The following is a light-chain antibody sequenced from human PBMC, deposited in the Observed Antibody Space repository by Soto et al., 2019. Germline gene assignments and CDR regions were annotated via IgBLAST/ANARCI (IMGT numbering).Light chain of an antibody. V-gene: IGKV1-8*01. CDR1: QDIGTY. Sequence: IQMTQSPSSFSASTGDRVSITCRATQDIGTYLAWYQQIPGKAPKLLIYDASTLQTGVPSRFSGSGSGTDFTLTISYLQSEDFGTYYCQQFYNYPRTFGQGTKVDIK. CDR3: QQFYNYPRT. CDR2: DAS. J-gene: IGKJ1*01.